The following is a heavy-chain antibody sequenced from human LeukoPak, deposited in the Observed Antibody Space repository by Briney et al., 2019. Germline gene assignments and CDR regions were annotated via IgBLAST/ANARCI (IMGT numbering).Heavy chain of an antibody. V-gene: IGHV4-34*01. Sequence: KPSETLSLTCAVYGGSFSGYYWSWIRQPPGKGLEWIGEINHSGSTNYNPSLKSRVTISVDTSKNQFSLKLSSVTAADTAVYYCARVPAAAGAWFDPWGQETLVTVSS. J-gene: IGHJ5*02. CDR3: ARVPAAAGAWFDP. D-gene: IGHD2-2*01. CDR2: INHSGST. CDR1: GGSFSGYY.